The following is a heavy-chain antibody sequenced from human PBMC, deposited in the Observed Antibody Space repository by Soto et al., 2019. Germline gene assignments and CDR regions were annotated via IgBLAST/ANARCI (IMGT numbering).Heavy chain of an antibody. CDR3: ANHYSSSSY. J-gene: IGHJ4*02. CDR1: GFTFSSYG. V-gene: IGHV3-30*18. D-gene: IGHD6-6*01. CDR2: ISYDGSNK. Sequence: QVQLVESGGGVVQPGRSLRLSCAASGFTFSSYGMHWVRQAPGKGLEWVAVISYDGSNKYYADSVKGRFTISRDNSKNTLYLQMNSLRAEDTAVYYCANHYSSSSYWGPGTLVTVSS.